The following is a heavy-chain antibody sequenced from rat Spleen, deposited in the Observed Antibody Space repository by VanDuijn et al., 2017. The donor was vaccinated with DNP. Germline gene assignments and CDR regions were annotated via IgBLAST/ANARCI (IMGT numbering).Heavy chain of an antibody. J-gene: IGHJ2*01. CDR1: GFTFSNYD. Sequence: EVQLVESGGGLVQPGRSLTLSCAASGFTFSNYDMAWVRQAPTKGLEWVASISTGGGTLYYRDSVKGRFTISRDDAKSTLYLQMDSLSSEDTATYYCAKGRWDYFDYWGQGVMVTVSS. D-gene: IGHD1-11*01. V-gene: IGHV5-25*01. CDR3: AKGRWDYFDY. CDR2: ISTGGGTL.